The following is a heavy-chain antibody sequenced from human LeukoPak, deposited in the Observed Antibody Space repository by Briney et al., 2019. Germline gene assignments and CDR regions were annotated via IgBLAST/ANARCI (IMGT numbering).Heavy chain of an antibody. D-gene: IGHD6-19*01. J-gene: IGHJ4*02. V-gene: IGHV1-69*13. CDR3: ASSRESVAGPTTFDY. CDR1: GGTFSSYA. CDR2: IIPIFGTA. Sequence: SVKVSCKASGGTFSSYAISWVRQAPGQGLEWMGGIIPIFGTANYAQKFQGRVTITADESTSTAYMELSSLRSEDTAVYYCASSRESVAGPTTFDYWGQGTLVTVSS.